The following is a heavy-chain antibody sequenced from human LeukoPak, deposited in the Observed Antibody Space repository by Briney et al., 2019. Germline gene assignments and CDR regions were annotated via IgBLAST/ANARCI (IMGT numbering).Heavy chain of an antibody. Sequence: GGSLRLSCAASGFTFSNYAMNWVRQAPGKGLEWVSLISGSTGSTYYADSVKGRFSISRDNSKNTVYLQMNSLRVEDTAVYYCARVRAAGTGGWFDPWGQGTLVTVSS. CDR3: ARVRAAGTGGWFDP. D-gene: IGHD6-13*01. CDR1: GFTFSNYA. V-gene: IGHV3-23*01. CDR2: ISGSTGST. J-gene: IGHJ5*02.